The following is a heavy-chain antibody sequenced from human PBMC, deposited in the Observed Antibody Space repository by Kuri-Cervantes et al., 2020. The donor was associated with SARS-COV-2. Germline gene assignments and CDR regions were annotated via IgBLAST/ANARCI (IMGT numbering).Heavy chain of an antibody. J-gene: IGHJ4*02. D-gene: IGHD3-10*01. CDR2: ISYDGNNK. Sequence: GGSLRLSCAASGFTFSSYAMHWVRQAPGKGLEWVAVISYDGNNKYYADSVKGRFTISRDNSKNTLYLQMNSLRAEDTAVYYCARDASVRFGEVYFDYWGQGTLVTVSS. CDR3: ARDASVRFGEVYFDY. CDR1: GFTFSSYA. V-gene: IGHV3-30-3*01.